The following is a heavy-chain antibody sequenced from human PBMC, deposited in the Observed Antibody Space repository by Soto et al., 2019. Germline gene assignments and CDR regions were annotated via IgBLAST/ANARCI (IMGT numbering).Heavy chain of an antibody. J-gene: IGHJ5*02. CDR3: ARVPGYCSSTSCYTNNWFDP. CDR1: GFTFSSYG. CDR2: IWYDGSNK. V-gene: IGHV3-33*01. D-gene: IGHD2-2*02. Sequence: PGGSLRLSCAASGFTFSSYGMHWVRQAPGKGLEWVAVIWYDGSNKYYADSVKGRFTISRDNSKNKLYLQMNSLKSEDTAVYYCARVPGYCSSTSCYTNNWFDPWGQGTLVTVSS.